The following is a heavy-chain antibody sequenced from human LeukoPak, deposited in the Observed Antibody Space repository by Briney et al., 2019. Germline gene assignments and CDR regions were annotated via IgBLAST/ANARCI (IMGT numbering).Heavy chain of an antibody. CDR2: ISAYNGHT. CDR1: GYTFTSYG. CDR3: AREQNYYDSSGYRIYYFDY. V-gene: IGHV1-18*01. Sequence: APVKVSCKASGYTFTSYGINWVRQAPGQGLEWMGWISAYNGHTNYAQKVQGRVSMTTDTSTNTAYMELRSLRSDDTAVYYCAREQNYYDSSGYRIYYFDYWGQGTLVTVSS. D-gene: IGHD3-22*01. J-gene: IGHJ4*02.